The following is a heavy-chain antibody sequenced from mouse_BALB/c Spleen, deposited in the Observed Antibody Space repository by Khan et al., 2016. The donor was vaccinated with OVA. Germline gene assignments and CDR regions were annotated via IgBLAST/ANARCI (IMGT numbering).Heavy chain of an antibody. Sequence: EVQLQESGPGLVKPSQSLSLTYTVTGYSITSDYAWNWIRQFPGNKLEWMGYISYSGSTAYNPSLKSRISITRDTSTNQVFLQLNSVTTEDTATYYCGSIILYDDVGNFEGYYFDYWGQGTTLTVSS. CDR3: GSIILYDDVGNFEGYYFDY. CDR2: ISYSGST. V-gene: IGHV3-2*02. D-gene: IGHD2-1*01. CDR1: GYSITSDYA. J-gene: IGHJ2*01.